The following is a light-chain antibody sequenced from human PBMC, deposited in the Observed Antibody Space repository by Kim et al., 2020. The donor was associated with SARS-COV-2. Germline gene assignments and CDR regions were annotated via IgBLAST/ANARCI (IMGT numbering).Light chain of an antibody. CDR2: DVT. V-gene: IGLV2-14*03. Sequence: QSALTQPASVSGSPGQSITISCTGTSSDVGIYNYVSWYQHHPGQAPKLMIYDVTKRPSGVSNRFSGSKSGNTASLTISGLQAEDEADYYCSSYTISNTWVFGGGTQLTVL. J-gene: IGLJ3*02. CDR3: SSYTISNTWV. CDR1: SSDVGIYNY.